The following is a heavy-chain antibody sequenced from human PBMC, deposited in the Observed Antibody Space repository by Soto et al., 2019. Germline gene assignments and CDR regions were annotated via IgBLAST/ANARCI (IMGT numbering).Heavy chain of an antibody. CDR3: ATDRGQGRENDAFDI. CDR2: VKPNSGKT. Sequence: GASVKVSFKASGYTFSTYDFNWVRQATGQGLEWMGWVKPNSGKTGYAENFRGRISMTRDTSISTAYMELRSLRSEDTAIYYCATDRGQGRENDAFDIWGPGTVVTVSS. D-gene: IGHD3-16*02. J-gene: IGHJ3*02. V-gene: IGHV1-8*01. CDR1: GYTFSTYD.